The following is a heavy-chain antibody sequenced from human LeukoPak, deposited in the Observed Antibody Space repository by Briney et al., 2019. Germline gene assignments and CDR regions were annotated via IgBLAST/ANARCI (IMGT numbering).Heavy chain of an antibody. Sequence: PGRSLTLSCAASGFTFSSYGMHWVRQAPGKGLEWVAVIWYDGSNKYYADSVKGRFTISRDNSKNTLYLQMNSLRAEDTAVYYCARVGSRSYGSFGAFDIWGQGTMVTVSS. CDR1: GFTFSSYG. CDR3: ARVGSRSYGSFGAFDI. V-gene: IGHV3-33*01. J-gene: IGHJ3*02. D-gene: IGHD1-26*01. CDR2: IWYDGSNK.